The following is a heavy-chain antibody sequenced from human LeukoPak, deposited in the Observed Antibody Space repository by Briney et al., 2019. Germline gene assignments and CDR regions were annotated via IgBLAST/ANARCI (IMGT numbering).Heavy chain of an antibody. CDR1: GFSFSPYW. CDR3: TTVGGSYYEGQYYFDS. D-gene: IGHD1-26*01. CDR2: INPDGSGT. V-gene: IGHV3-7*01. J-gene: IGHJ4*02. Sequence: GGSLRLSCAASGFSFSPYWMSWVRQGPGKGLDWVASINPDGSGTSYVDSVKGRFTISRDNAQNSLYLQMNSLSAEDTAVYYCTTVGGSYYEGQYYFDSWGQGTLVTVSS.